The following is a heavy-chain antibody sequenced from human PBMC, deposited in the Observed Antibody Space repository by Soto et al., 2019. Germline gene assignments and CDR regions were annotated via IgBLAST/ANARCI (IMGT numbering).Heavy chain of an antibody. D-gene: IGHD2-15*01. V-gene: IGHV1-18*04. J-gene: IGHJ6*02. CDR3: ARACSGGSWYRDTTGHIYGMDV. CDR2: ISAYNGNT. Sequence: QVQLVQSGAEVKKPGASVKVSCKAYGYTFTSYGISWVRQAPGQGLEWMGWISAYNGNTNHAQKLQGRVTMTTETTTSTADMELRSRRSDDAAVYYCARACSGGSWYRDTTGHIYGMDVWGQGTTVTVSS. CDR1: GYTFTSYG.